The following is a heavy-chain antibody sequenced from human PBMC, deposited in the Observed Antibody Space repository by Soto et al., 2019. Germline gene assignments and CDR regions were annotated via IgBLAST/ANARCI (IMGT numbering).Heavy chain of an antibody. D-gene: IGHD5-12*01. CDR2: MNPNTGDT. CDR3: ARGDGYMFEY. V-gene: IGHV1-8*02. Sequence: QVQLVQSGAEVKKPGASVKVSCKASGYTFISYDINWVRQATGQGLEWMGWMNPNTGDTGYAQKFQGTVTMTRTTSIITANLELSSLRADDTAVYFCARGDGYMFEYWGQGTLVTVSS. CDR1: GYTFISYD. J-gene: IGHJ4*02.